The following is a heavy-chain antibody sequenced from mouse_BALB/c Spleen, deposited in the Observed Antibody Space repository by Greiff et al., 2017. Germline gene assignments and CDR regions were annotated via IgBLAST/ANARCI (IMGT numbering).Heavy chain of an antibody. CDR1: GYAFSSSW. V-gene: IGHV1-82*01. CDR3: ARLITTGYWFAY. CDR2: IYPGDGDT. D-gene: IGHD2-4*01. Sequence: VQLQQSGPELVKPGASVKISCKASGYAFSSSWMNWVKQRPGQGLEWIGRIYPGDGDTNYNGKFKGKATLTADKSSSTAYMQLSSLTSVDSAVYFCARLITTGYWFAYWGQGTLVTVSA. J-gene: IGHJ3*01.